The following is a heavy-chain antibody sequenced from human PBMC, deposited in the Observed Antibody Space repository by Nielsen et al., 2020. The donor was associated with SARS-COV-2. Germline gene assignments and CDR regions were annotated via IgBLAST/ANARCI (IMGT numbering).Heavy chain of an antibody. CDR1: GFTFDDYA. Sequence: GESLKISCAASGFTFDDYAMHWVRQAPGKGLVWVSRINSDGSSTSYADSVKGRFTISRDNSKNTLYLQINSLRAEDTAVYYCARQPRDGAFDYWGQGTLVTVSS. CDR2: INSDGSST. CDR3: ARQPRDGAFDY. J-gene: IGHJ4*02. V-gene: IGHV3-74*01. D-gene: IGHD5-24*01.